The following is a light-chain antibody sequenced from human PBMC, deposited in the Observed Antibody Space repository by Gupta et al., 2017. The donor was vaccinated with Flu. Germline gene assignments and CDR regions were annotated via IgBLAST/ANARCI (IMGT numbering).Light chain of an antibody. V-gene: IGKV2-28*01. CDR1: QSLLHSNGNKY. CDR3: MQVLQTPYT. Sequence: VTPGEPASISCRSTQSLLHSNGNKYLGWYLQRPGQSPQLLIYLGSNRASGVPDKFSGSGSGTDFTLKISRVEAEDVGVYYCMQVLQTPYTFGQGTKLEIK. J-gene: IGKJ2*01. CDR2: LGS.